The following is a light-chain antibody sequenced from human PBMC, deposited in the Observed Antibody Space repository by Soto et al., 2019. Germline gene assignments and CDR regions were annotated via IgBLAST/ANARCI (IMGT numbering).Light chain of an antibody. Sequence: DTQMTQSPASLSASLGDRVTISCRASQSISDYLNWYQQKSGKAPTLLIHEASNLEAGVPSRFSGSRSGIEFLLTISQQQPEDVATYYCQQYHDLVFTFGQGIRLEIK. J-gene: IGKJ5*01. V-gene: IGKV1-33*01. CDR3: QQYHDLVFT. CDR2: EAS. CDR1: QSISDY.